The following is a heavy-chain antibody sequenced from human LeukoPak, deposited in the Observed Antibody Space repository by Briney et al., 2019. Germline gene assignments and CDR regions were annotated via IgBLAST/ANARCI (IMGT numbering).Heavy chain of an antibody. D-gene: IGHD3-10*01. Sequence: ASVKVSCKASGYTFTGYYMHWVRQAPGQGLEWMGWINPNSGGTNYAQKFQGRVTMTRDTSISTAYMELSRLRSDDTAVYYCAREATMVRGADDAFDIWGQGTMVTVSS. V-gene: IGHV1-2*02. J-gene: IGHJ3*02. CDR2: INPNSGGT. CDR1: GYTFTGYY. CDR3: AREATMVRGADDAFDI.